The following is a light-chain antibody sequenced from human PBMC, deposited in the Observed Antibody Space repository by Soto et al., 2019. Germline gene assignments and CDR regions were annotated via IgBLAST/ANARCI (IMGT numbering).Light chain of an antibody. J-gene: IGKJ4*01. V-gene: IGKV1-39*01. Sequence: DIQMTQSPSSLSASVGDRVTITCRASQSISSYLNWYQQKPGKAPKLLTYAASSLQSGVPSRFSGSGSGTGFTLTISSLQPEDFATYYCQQSYSTPLTFGGGTKVDIK. CDR2: AAS. CDR3: QQSYSTPLT. CDR1: QSISSY.